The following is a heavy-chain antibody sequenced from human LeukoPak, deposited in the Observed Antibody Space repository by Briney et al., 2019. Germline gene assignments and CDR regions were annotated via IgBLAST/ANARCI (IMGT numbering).Heavy chain of an antibody. D-gene: IGHD5-18*01. CDR1: GRSISSYY. V-gene: IGHV4-4*07. CDR2: IYTSGST. Sequence: SETLSLTCTVSGRSISSYYWSWIRHPAEKGLEWIGRIYTSGSTNYNPSLKSRVTMSVDTSKNQFSLKLSSVTAADTAVYYCATTMKSYGSRNDAFDIWGQGTMVTVSS. J-gene: IGHJ3*02. CDR3: ATTMKSYGSRNDAFDI.